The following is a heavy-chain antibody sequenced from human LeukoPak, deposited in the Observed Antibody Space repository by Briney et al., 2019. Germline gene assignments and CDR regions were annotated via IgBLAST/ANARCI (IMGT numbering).Heavy chain of an antibody. D-gene: IGHD3-22*01. J-gene: IGHJ4*02. CDR1: GFTFSSYG. CDR3: AKDTISQSYYEYYFDY. V-gene: IGHV3-30*02. Sequence: GGPLRLSCAASGFTFSSYGMHWVRQAPGKGLEWVAFIRYDGSNKYYADSVKGRFTISRDNAKKTLYVQMNSLRAEDTAVYYCAKDTISQSYYEYYFDYWGQGTLVTVSS. CDR2: IRYDGSNK.